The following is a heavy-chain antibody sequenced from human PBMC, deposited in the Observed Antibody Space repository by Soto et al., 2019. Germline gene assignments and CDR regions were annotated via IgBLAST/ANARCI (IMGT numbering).Heavy chain of an antibody. J-gene: IGHJ6*02. CDR3: ARGGDLRFRHTPEYYYYGMDV. V-gene: IGHV1-69*13. CDR2: IIPIFGTA. Sequence: ASVKVSCKASGGTFSSYAISWVRQAPGQGLEWMGGIIPIFGTANYAQKFQGRVTITADESTSTAYMELSSLRSEDTAVYYCARGGDLRFRHTPEYYYYGMDVWGQGTTVTVSS. D-gene: IGHD3-3*01. CDR1: GGTFSSYA.